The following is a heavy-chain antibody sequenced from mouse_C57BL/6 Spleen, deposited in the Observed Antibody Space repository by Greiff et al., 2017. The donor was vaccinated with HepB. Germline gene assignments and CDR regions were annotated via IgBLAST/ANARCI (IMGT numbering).Heavy chain of an antibody. CDR1: GFNIKDYY. CDR2: IDPEDGDT. D-gene: IGHD1-1*01. V-gene: IGHV14-1*01. J-gene: IGHJ3*01. Sequence: VQLQQSGAELVRPGASVKLSCTASGFNIKDYYIHWVKQRPEQGLEWIGRIDPEDGDTEYAPKFQGKATMTADTSANTAYLQLSSLTSEDTAVYYCTRGLLAWFAYWGQGTLVTVSA. CDR3: TRGLLAWFAY.